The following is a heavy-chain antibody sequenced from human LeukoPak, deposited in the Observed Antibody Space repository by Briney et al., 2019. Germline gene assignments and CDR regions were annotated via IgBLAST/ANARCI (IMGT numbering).Heavy chain of an antibody. D-gene: IGHD3-9*01. J-gene: IGHJ5*02. V-gene: IGHV1-18*01. CDR3: ARGLGYRYDILTGYYIGNWSDP. Sequence: ASVKVSCKASGYTFTSYGISWVRQAPGQGLEWMGWISAYNGNTNYAQKLQGRVTMTTDTSTSTAYMELRSLRSDDTAVYYCARGLGYRYDILTGYYIGNWSDPWGQGTLVTVSS. CDR2: ISAYNGNT. CDR1: GYTFTSYG.